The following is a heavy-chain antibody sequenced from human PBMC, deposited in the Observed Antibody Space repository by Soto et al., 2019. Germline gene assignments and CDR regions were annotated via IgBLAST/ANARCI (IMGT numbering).Heavy chain of an antibody. CDR1: GGSISSSSYC. V-gene: IGHV4-39*01. CDR3: AGTSSGWYRDFEY. CDR2: IYYSGST. J-gene: IGHJ4*02. Sequence: SETLSLTCTVSGGSISSSSYCWGWISQPPGKGLEWIGSIYYSGSTYYNPSLKSRVTISVDTSKNQFSLKLSSVTAADTAVYYCAGTSSGWYRDFEYWGQGTLVPGSS. D-gene: IGHD6-19*01.